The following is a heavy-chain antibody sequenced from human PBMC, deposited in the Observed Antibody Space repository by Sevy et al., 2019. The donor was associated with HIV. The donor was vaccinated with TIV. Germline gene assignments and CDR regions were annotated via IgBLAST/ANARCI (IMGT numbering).Heavy chain of an antibody. V-gene: IGHV3-23*01. J-gene: IGHJ3*02. D-gene: IGHD3-22*01. CDR1: GFAFTNYA. Sequence: GGSLRLSCAASGFAFTNYAMNWVGQAPGKGLEWVSTIFGARGVIYDADSLKGRFTISRDNSKNTLYLQMDSLRAEDTAVYYCAGGRYDSSGSFDAFDIWGQGTMVTVSS. CDR2: IFGARGVI. CDR3: AGGRYDSSGSFDAFDI.